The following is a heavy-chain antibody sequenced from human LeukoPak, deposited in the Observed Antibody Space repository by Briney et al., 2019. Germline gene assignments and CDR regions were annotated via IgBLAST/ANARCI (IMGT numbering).Heavy chain of an antibody. V-gene: IGHV3-15*01. Sequence: GGSLRLSCAASGFTFSNAWMSWVRQATGKGLEWVGRIKSKTDGRISDYAAPVKSRFTNTRNDSKNPLYLQMNSLKTDDTAVYYCTTDVDTANDYWGQGTLVTVSS. CDR2: IKSKTDGRIS. D-gene: IGHD5-18*01. J-gene: IGHJ4*02. CDR3: TTDVDTANDY. CDR1: GFTFSNAW.